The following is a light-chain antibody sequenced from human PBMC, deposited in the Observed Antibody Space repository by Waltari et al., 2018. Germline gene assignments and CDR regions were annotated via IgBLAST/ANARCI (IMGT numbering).Light chain of an antibody. CDR3: NSYTSSSTRV. J-gene: IGLJ1*01. CDR2: DVS. V-gene: IGLV2-14*03. CDR1: SSDIGPYDY. Sequence: SALTQPAAASGSPGQSTTISRTGTSSDIGPYDYVSWYQQYPGEAPKLMIFDVSNRPSGVSHRFSGSKSGNTASLTISGLQAEDEADYYCNSYTSSSTRVFGTGTKVTVL.